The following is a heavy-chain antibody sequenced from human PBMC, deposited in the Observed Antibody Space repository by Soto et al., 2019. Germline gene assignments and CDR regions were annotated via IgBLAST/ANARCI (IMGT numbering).Heavy chain of an antibody. CDR1: GFTFSSYA. V-gene: IGHV3-23*01. CDR3: AKDLRGYSYGYPDY. D-gene: IGHD5-18*01. J-gene: IGHJ4*02. Sequence: EVQLLESGGGLVQPGGSLRLSCAASGFTFSSYAMSWVRQAPGKGLEWVSAISGSGGSTYYADSVKGRFTISRDNSKNTLYLQMSSLRAEDTAVYYCAKDLRGYSYGYPDYWGQGTLVTVSS. CDR2: ISGSGGST.